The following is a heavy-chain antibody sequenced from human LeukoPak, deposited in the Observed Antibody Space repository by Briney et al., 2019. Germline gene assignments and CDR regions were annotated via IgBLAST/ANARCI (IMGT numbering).Heavy chain of an antibody. J-gene: IGHJ4*02. Sequence: GGSLRLSCAASKFNFAMSWVRQTADKRLEWVSAISGSGDATFYTDSVKGRFTISRDNAKNSLYLQMNSLRAEDTAVYYCARGFHRYNYDSGAYSVYWGQGTLVTVSS. CDR2: ISGSGDAT. CDR3: ARGFHRYNYDSGAYSVY. V-gene: IGHV3-23*01. CDR1: KFNFA. D-gene: IGHD3-22*01.